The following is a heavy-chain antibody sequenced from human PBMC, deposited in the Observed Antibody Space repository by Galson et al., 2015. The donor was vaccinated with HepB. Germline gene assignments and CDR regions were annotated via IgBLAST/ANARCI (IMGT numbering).Heavy chain of an antibody. CDR2: IIPILGIA. CDR3: ARVPGYCSGGSCYSVWFDP. V-gene: IGHV1-69*02. CDR1: GGTFSSYT. J-gene: IGHJ5*02. Sequence: SVKVSCKASGGTFSSYTISWVRQAPGQGLEWMGRIIPILGIANYAQKFQGRVTITADKSTSTAYMELSSLRSEDTAVYYCARVPGYCSGGSCYSVWFDPWGQGTLVTVSS. D-gene: IGHD2-15*01.